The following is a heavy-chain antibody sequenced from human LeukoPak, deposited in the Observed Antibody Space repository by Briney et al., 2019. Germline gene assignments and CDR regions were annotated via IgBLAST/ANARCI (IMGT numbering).Heavy chain of an antibody. CDR1: GYTFTGYY. CDR3: ARSFDSSSWYYWFDP. CDR2: INPNSGGT. J-gene: IGHJ5*02. V-gene: IGHV1-2*02. Sequence: ASVKVSCTASGYTFTGYYMHWVRQAPGQGLEWMGWINPNSGGTNYAQNFQGRVTMTRDTSISTAYMELRSLSSDDTAVYYCARSFDSSSWYYWFDPWGQGTLVTVSS. D-gene: IGHD6-13*01.